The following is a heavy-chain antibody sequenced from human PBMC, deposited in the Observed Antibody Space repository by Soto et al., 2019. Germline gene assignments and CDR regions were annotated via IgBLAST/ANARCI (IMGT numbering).Heavy chain of an antibody. CDR3: ARPRYPGRGYYGMDV. J-gene: IGHJ6*02. CDR2: IYPGDSDT. V-gene: IGHV5-51*01. D-gene: IGHD2-15*01. Sequence: GESLKISCKGSGYSFTSYWIGWVRQMPGKGLECMGIIYPGDSDTRYSPSFQGQVTISADKSISTAYLQWSSLKASDTAMFYCARPRYPGRGYYGMDVWGQGTTVTVSS. CDR1: GYSFTSYW.